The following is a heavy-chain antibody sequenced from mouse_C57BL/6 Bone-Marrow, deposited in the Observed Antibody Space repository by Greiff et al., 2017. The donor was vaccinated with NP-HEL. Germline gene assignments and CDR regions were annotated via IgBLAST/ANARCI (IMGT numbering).Heavy chain of an antibody. J-gene: IGHJ4*01. Sequence: QVQLQQPGAELVMPGASVKLSCKASGYTFTSYWMHWVKQRPGQGLEWIGEIDPSDSYTNYNQKFKGKSTLTVDKSSSTAYMQLSSLTSEDSAVYYCARRRQLRLRNYAMDYWGQGTSVTVSS. CDR3: ARRRQLRLRNYAMDY. D-gene: IGHD3-2*02. V-gene: IGHV1-69*01. CDR2: IDPSDSYT. CDR1: GYTFTSYW.